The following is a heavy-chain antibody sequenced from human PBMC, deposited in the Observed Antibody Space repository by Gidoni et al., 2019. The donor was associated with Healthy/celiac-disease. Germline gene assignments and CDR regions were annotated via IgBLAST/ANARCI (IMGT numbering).Heavy chain of an antibody. D-gene: IGHD6-6*01. J-gene: IGHJ6*02. Sequence: QVQLVESGGGVVQPGRSLRLSCAASGFTFSSYGMHWVRQAPGKGLEWVAVIWYDGSNKYYADSVKGRFTISRDNSKNTLYLQMNSLRAEDTAVYYCARDGSSEFFDYYYGMDVWGQGTTVTVSS. CDR2: IWYDGSNK. V-gene: IGHV3-33*01. CDR3: ARDGSSEFFDYYYGMDV. CDR1: GFTFSSYG.